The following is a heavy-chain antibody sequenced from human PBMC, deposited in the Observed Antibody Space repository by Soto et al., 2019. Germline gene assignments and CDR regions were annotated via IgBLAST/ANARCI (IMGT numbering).Heavy chain of an antibody. CDR2: IYSGGST. V-gene: IGHV3-66*01. J-gene: IGHJ4*02. CDR1: GFSVSTKY. Sequence: PGGSLRLSCAASGFSVSTKYMSWVRQAPGKGLEWVSVIYSGGSTFYADSVRGRFTLSRDNSKNTVNLQMNSLRAEDTAVYYCARDPRAGYYWGQGPLVTVSP. CDR3: ARDPRAGYY.